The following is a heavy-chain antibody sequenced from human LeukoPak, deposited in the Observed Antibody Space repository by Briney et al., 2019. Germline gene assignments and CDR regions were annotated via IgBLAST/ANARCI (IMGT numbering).Heavy chain of an antibody. CDR2: IYSSGST. CDR1: GGSISSFY. V-gene: IGHV4-59*01. Sequence: PSETLSLTCTVSGGSISSFYWSWTRQPPGKGLEYIGYIYSSGSTNYNPSLKSRVTISLDTSKNQFSLKLNSVTATDTAVYFCAREPGNYFDYWSQGTLVTVYS. CDR3: AREPGNYFDY. D-gene: IGHD3-10*01. J-gene: IGHJ4*02.